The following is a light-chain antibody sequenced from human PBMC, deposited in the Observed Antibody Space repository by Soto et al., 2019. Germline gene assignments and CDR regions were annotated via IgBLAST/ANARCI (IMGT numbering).Light chain of an antibody. J-gene: IGLJ1*01. Sequence: NFMLTQPHSVSESPGKTVTISCTRSSGSIADDYVQWYQQRPGSSPTTVIYEDNHRPSGVPDRFSGSIDSTSNSASLTISGLETEDEADYYCQSCANGNTYVFGTGTKLTVL. CDR3: QSCANGNTYV. CDR1: SGSIADDY. CDR2: EDN. V-gene: IGLV6-57*01.